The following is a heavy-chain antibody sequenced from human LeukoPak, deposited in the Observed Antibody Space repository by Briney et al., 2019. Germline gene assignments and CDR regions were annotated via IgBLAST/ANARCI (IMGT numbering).Heavy chain of an antibody. CDR3: ARASWVSAADAVS. J-gene: IGHJ4*02. CDR1: GLSFKTFA. D-gene: IGHD3-10*01. V-gene: IGHV3-23*01. CDR2: MKGSGES. Sequence: GGSLRLSCAASGLSFKTFAMSLVRQAPARGLEWVSSMKGSGESFYADSLKGRFTLSRDDSKNTVYLQLSNLRVEDTAVYYCARASWVSAADAVSWGQGTLVTVSS.